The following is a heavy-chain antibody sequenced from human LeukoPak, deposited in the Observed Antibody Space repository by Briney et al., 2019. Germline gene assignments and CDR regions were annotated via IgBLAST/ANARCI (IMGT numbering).Heavy chain of an antibody. CDR3: ATRRTGTTYASFDY. D-gene: IGHD1-7*01. CDR2: ISSSSSYI. Sequence: TGGSLRLSCAASGFTFSSYSMNWVRKAPGKGLEWVSSISSSSSYIYYADSVKGRFTISRDNAKNSLYLQMNSLRAEDTAVYYCATRRTGTTYASFDYWGQGTLVIVSP. J-gene: IGHJ4*02. V-gene: IGHV3-21*01. CDR1: GFTFSSYS.